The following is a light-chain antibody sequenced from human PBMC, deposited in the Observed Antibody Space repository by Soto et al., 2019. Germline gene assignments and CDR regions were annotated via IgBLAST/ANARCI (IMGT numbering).Light chain of an antibody. CDR1: SSDVGGYNY. J-gene: IGLJ1*01. V-gene: IGLV2-14*01. CDR3: SSYTSSSTLV. CDR2: EVS. Sequence: QSALTQPASVSGSPGQSITISCTGTSSDVGGYNYVSWYQQHPGKAPKLMIYEVSNRPSGVSNRFSGSKSGNTASLTISRLQAEDDADYYCSSYTSSSTLVFGTGTKVTVL.